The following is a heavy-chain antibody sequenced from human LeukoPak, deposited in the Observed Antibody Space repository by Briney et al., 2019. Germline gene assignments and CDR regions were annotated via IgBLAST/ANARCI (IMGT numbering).Heavy chain of an antibody. D-gene: IGHD3-10*01. V-gene: IGHV4-34*01. CDR2: INHSGST. CDR1: GGSFSGYY. CDR3: ASRMVRGYYYYGMDV. Sequence: SETLSLTCAVYGGSFSGYYWSWIRQPPGKGLEWIGEINHSGSTNYNPSLKSRVTIPVDTSKNQFSLKLSSVTAADTAVYYCASRMVRGYYYYGMDVWGQGTTVTVSS. J-gene: IGHJ6*02.